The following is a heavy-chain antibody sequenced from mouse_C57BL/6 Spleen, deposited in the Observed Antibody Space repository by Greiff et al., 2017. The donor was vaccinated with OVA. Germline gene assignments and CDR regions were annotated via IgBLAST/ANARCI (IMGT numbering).Heavy chain of an antibody. Sequence: VQLQQSGPELVKPGASVKISCKASGYTFTDYYMNWVKQSPGKSLEWIGDINPNNGGTSYNQKFKGKATLTVDKSSSTAYMELRSLTSEDSAVYYCARGPFDYWGQGTTLTVSS. J-gene: IGHJ2*01. V-gene: IGHV1-26*01. CDR3: ARGPFDY. CDR1: GYTFTDYY. CDR2: INPNNGGT.